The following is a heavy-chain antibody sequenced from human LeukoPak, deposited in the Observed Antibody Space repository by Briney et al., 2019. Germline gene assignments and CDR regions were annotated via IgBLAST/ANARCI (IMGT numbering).Heavy chain of an antibody. CDR2: ISSSSSTI. CDR1: GFTFSSYS. CDR3: ARRGRRWLVLAAEDAFDI. D-gene: IGHD6-19*01. Sequence: GGSLRLSCAASGFTFSSYSMNWVRQAPGKGLEWVSYISSSSSTIYYADSVKGRFTISRDNAKNSLYLQMNSLRAEDTAVYYCARRGRRWLVLAAEDAFDIWGQGTMVTVSS. J-gene: IGHJ3*02. V-gene: IGHV3-48*04.